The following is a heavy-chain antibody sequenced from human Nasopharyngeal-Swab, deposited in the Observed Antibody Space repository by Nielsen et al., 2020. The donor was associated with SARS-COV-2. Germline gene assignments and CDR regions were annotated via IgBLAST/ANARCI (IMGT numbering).Heavy chain of an antibody. Sequence: SETLSLTRTVSGGSISSGGYYWIWIRQHPGKGLEWIGYIYYSGSTYYNPSLKSRVTISVGTSKNQFSLKLSSVTAADTAVYYCARLNGIAAAGTGWFDPWGQGTLVTVSS. CDR3: ARLNGIAAAGTGWFDP. CDR1: GGSISSGGYY. D-gene: IGHD6-13*01. CDR2: IYYSGST. V-gene: IGHV4-31*03. J-gene: IGHJ5*02.